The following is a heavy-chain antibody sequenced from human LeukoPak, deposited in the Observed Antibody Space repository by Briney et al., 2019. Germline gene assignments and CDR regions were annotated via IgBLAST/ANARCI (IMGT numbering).Heavy chain of an antibody. CDR2: INPKSGAT. V-gene: IGHV1-2*02. Sequence: ASVKVSCKASGYTFTNYYIHWVRQAPGQGPEGMGWINPKSGATNYAQKFDGRVTMARDTSISTTYMEMTWLTSDDTAVYYCARDHIALVSSTPNNFDYWGQGTLVTVSS. J-gene: IGHJ4*02. D-gene: IGHD5-18*01. CDR1: GYTFTNYY. CDR3: ARDHIALVSSTPNNFDY.